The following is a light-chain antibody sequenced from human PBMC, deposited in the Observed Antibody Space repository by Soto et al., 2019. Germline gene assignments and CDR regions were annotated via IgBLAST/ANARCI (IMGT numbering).Light chain of an antibody. CDR1: QNIGKK. V-gene: IGKV3-15*01. J-gene: IGKJ1*01. CDR3: QQYDNWPPWT. Sequence: EIVMTQSPGTLSVSPGERATLSSRASQNIGKKLAWYQQKPGQAPRLLIYGASTRATGIPARISGSGSGTEFTLTISSLQPEDFAVYYCQQYDNWPPWTFGQGTKVDIK. CDR2: GAS.